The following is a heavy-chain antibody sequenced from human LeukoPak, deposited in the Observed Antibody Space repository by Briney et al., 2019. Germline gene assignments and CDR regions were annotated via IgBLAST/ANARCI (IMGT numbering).Heavy chain of an antibody. J-gene: IGHJ5*02. D-gene: IGHD5-18*01. CDR2: TKSKTAGRTT. CDR1: GVPFSNAW. Sequence: GSLTPSCAASGVPFSNAWMGWVRQAPGKGLEWVGRTKSKTAGRTTDYAATVKGRFTISRDDSKNTLYLQMNSLKTEDTAVYYCTTDSRKRYTHNWFDPWGQGTLVTVSS. CDR3: TTDSRKRYTHNWFDP. V-gene: IGHV3-15*01.